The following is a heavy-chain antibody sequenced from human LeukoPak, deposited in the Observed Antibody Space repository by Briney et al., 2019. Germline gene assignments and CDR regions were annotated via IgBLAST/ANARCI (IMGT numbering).Heavy chain of an antibody. CDR1: GFTFRSYW. CDR3: ARVGYSGWNLEY. V-gene: IGHV3-7*01. D-gene: IGHD5-12*01. CDR2: INKGGSVK. Sequence: GGSLRLSCAASGFTFRSYWMSWVRQAPGKGLEWVANINKGGSVKYYVDSVKGRFTISRDDAKNSLYVQMNSLRDEETAVYYCARVGYSGWNLEYWGQGTLVTVSS. J-gene: IGHJ4*02.